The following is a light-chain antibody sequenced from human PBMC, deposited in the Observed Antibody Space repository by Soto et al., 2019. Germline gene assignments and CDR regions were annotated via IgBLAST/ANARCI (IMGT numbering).Light chain of an antibody. CDR1: QSVSSY. CDR2: DAS. J-gene: IGKJ4*01. V-gene: IGKV3-11*01. CDR3: QQRSNWPPVT. Sequence: IVLTQSPATLSLSPGERDPLSCRASQSVSSYLAWYQQKPGQAPRLLIYDASNRATGIPARFSGSGSGTDFTLTISSLEPEDFAIYYCQQRSNWPPVTCGGGTKVEIK.